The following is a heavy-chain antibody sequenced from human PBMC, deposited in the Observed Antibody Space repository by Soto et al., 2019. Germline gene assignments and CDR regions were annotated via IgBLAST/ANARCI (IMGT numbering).Heavy chain of an antibody. D-gene: IGHD2-21*02. CDR3: VQSRCGGDCLQSYSSHSYYGLDV. CDR2: IYWDDDK. Sequence: QITLKESGPTLVKPTQTLTLTCTFPGFSFSSIGEGVGWIRQPPGKALEWLALIYWDDDKRYSPSLKSRLTITKDTSKKHVVLTMTNMDPVHTATYYCVQSRCGGDCLQSYSSHSYYGLDVWGQGTTVTVSS. CDR1: GFSFSSIGEG. V-gene: IGHV2-5*02. J-gene: IGHJ6*02.